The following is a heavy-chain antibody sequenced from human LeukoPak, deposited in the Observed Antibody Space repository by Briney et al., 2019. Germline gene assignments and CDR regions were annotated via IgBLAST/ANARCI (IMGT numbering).Heavy chain of an antibody. J-gene: IGHJ2*01. CDR3: ARSPGYSGSPFDL. CDR2: IYYSGST. Sequence: SETLSLTCTVSGGSISSYYWSWIRQPPGKGLEWIGYIYYSGSTNYNPSLKSRVTISVDTSKNQFSLKLSSVTAADTAVYCCARSPGYSGSPFDLWGRGTLVTVSS. D-gene: IGHD5-12*01. V-gene: IGHV4-59*08. CDR1: GGSISSYY.